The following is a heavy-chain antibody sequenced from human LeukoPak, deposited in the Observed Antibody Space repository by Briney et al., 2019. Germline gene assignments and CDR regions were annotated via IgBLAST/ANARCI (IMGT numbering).Heavy chain of an antibody. V-gene: IGHV4-61*08. D-gene: IGHD5-24*01. CDR1: GGSISSGGYY. J-gene: IGHJ4*02. CDR3: ARGRRDGYYFDY. CDR2: IYYSGST. Sequence: SQTLSLTCTVSGGSISSGGYYWSWIRQPPGKGLEWIGYIYYSGSTNYNPSLKSRVTISVDTSKNQFSLKLSSVTAADTAVYYCARGRRDGYYFDYWGQGTLVTVSS.